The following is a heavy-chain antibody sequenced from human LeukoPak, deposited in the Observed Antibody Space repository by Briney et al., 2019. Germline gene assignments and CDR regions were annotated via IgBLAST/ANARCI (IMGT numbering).Heavy chain of an antibody. Sequence: ASVKVSCKASGYTFTSYYMHWVRQAPGQGLEWMGWINPNSGGTNYAQKFQGRVTMTRDTSISTAYMELSRLRSDDTAVYYCARAGRIAARPNDYYYYMDVWGKGTTVTVSS. CDR3: ARAGRIAARPNDYYYYMDV. V-gene: IGHV1-2*02. J-gene: IGHJ6*03. CDR2: INPNSGGT. CDR1: GYTFTSYY. D-gene: IGHD6-6*01.